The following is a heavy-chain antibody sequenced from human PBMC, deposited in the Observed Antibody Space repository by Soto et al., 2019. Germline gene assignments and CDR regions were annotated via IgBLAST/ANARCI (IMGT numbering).Heavy chain of an antibody. J-gene: IGHJ4*02. CDR2: IYYSGST. D-gene: IGHD2-15*01. Sequence: PSETLSLTCTVSGGSVSSGSCYWSWIRQPPGKGLEWIGYIYYSGSTNYNPSLKSRVTISVDTSKNQFSLKLSSVTAADTAVYYCARNHCRGGSCSSGWGQGTLVTVSS. CDR3: ARNHCRGGSCSSG. CDR1: GGSVSSGSCY. V-gene: IGHV4-61*01.